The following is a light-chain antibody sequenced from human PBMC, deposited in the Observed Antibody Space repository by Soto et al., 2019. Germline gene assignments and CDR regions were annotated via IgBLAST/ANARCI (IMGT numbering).Light chain of an antibody. CDR1: SWDVGGYNY. J-gene: IGLJ1*01. V-gene: IGLV2-8*01. CDR2: EVN. CDR3: SSYAGSSKV. Sequence: QSALTQPPSASGSPGQSVAFSCTGTSWDVGGYNYVSWYQQHPGKAPKLMIYEVNKRPSGVPDRFSGSKSGNTASLTVSGVQAEADDDYYCSSYAGSSKVFGAGTKVTVL.